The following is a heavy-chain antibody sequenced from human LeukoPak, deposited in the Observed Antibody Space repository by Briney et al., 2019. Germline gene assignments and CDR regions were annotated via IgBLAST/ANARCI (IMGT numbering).Heavy chain of an antibody. CDR1: GGSISSYY. V-gene: IGHV4-59*12. J-gene: IGHJ6*03. CDR2: IHYSGTT. CDR3: ASLIVDTYYYYYYMDV. Sequence: SSETLSLTCTVSGGSISSYYWSWIRQPPGQGLVWIGYIHYSGTTNYNPSLKGRVTISVDTSKNQFSLKLTSVTAADTAVYYCASLIVDTYYYYYYMDVWGKGTTVTVSS. D-gene: IGHD1-26*01.